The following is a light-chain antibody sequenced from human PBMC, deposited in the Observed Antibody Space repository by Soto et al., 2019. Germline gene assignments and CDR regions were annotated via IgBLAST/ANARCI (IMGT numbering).Light chain of an antibody. CDR1: QAIRND. Sequence: AIQMTQSPSSLSASVGDTVTFTCRASQAIRNDLGWFQQRPGKPPKLLIYGISILQTGVPSRFSGSGSGTDFTLTISGLQPEDFATYYCQQTYTTPRTFGQGTKVAIK. V-gene: IGKV1-6*01. J-gene: IGKJ1*01. CDR3: QQTYTTPRT. CDR2: GIS.